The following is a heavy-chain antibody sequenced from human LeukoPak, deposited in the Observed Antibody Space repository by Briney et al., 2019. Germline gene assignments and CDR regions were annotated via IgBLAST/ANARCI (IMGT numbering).Heavy chain of an antibody. CDR1: GFTFSSYA. V-gene: IGHV3-23*01. CDR3: AKEDLYYFAMDV. Sequence: PGGSLRLSCAASGFTFSSYAMTWVRQGPGKGLEWVSIIGGSGDSTYYADSVKGRFTISRDNSKNTLYLQMNSLRAEDTAVYYCAKEDLYYFAMDVWGQGTTVTVSS. J-gene: IGHJ6*02. CDR2: IGGSGDST.